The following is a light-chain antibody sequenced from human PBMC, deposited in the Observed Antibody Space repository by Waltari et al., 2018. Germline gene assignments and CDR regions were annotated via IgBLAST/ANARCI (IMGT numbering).Light chain of an antibody. CDR2: DVS. CDR1: SSDVAGYNY. J-gene: IGLJ2*01. V-gene: IGLV2-11*01. CDR3: CSYAGSYTHVV. Sequence: QSALTQPRSVSGSPGQSVTISCTGTSSDVAGYNYVPLYQQHPGKAPKLMIYDVSKRPSGVPDRFSGSKSGNTASLTISGLQAEDEADYYCCSYAGSYTHVVFGGGTKLTVL.